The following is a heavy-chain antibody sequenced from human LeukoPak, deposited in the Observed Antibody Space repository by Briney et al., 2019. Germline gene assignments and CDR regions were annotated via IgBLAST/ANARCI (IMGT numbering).Heavy chain of an antibody. CDR2: ISSSGLSI. CDR3: AGDNIENGDLDYLDS. Sequence: PGGSLRLSCAASGFTFGSYSMNWVRQAPGKGLEWVSYISSSGLSIYYADSVKGRFTISRDNAKNSLYLQMSSLRAEDTAVYYCAGDNIENGDLDYLDSWGQGTLVTVSS. V-gene: IGHV3-48*04. CDR1: GFTFGSYS. J-gene: IGHJ4*02. D-gene: IGHD2-21*02.